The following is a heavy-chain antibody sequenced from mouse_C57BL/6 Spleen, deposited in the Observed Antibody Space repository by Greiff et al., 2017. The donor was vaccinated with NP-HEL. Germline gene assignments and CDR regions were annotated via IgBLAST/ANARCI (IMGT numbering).Heavy chain of an antibody. CDR1: GFSFNTYA. CDR2: IRSKSNNYAT. D-gene: IGHD1-1*01. J-gene: IGHJ2*01. Sequence: EVKLVESGGGLVQPKGSLKLSCAASGFSFNTYAMNWVRQAPGKGLEWVARIRSKSNNYATYYADSVKDRFTISRDDSESMLYLQMNNLKTEDTAMYYCVRQGYGSSYGPVTYFDYWGQGTTLTVSS. CDR3: VRQGYGSSYGPVTYFDY. V-gene: IGHV10-1*01.